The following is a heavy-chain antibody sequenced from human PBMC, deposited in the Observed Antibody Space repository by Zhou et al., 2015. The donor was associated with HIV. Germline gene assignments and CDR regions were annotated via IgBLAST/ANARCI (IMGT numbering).Heavy chain of an antibody. J-gene: IGHJ2*01. CDR1: GGPFSSYS. CDR3: ARRVNWYFDL. CDR2: MNPNSANT. D-gene: IGHD4-11*01. Sequence: QVRLLQSGAEVKKPDSSVRVSCKGSGGPFSSYSISWVRQATGQGLEWMGWMNPNSANTGYAQKFQGRVTMTRNTSITTAYMELSSLRSEDTAVYYCARRVNWYFDLWGRGTLVTVSS. V-gene: IGHV1-8*02.